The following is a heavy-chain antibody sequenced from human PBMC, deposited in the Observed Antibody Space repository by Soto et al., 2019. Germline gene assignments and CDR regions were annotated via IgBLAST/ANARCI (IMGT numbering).Heavy chain of an antibody. CDR3: ARDGIDFWSGYPKPDNWFDP. V-gene: IGHV4-31*03. Sequence: SETLSLTCTVSGGSISSGGYYWSWIRQHPGKGLEWIGYIYYSGSTYYNPSLKSRVTISVDTSKNQFSLKLSSVTAADTAVYYCARDGIDFWSGYPKPDNWFDPWGQGTLVTVSS. CDR1: GGSISSGGYY. J-gene: IGHJ5*02. CDR2: IYYSGST. D-gene: IGHD3-3*01.